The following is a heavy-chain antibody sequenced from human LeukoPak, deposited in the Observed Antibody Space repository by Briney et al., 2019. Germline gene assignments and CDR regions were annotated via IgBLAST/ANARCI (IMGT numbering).Heavy chain of an antibody. D-gene: IGHD4-23*01. V-gene: IGHV1-69*05. J-gene: IGHJ6*03. CDR2: IIPIFGTA. Sequence: SVKVSCKASGGTFSSYAISWVRQAPGQGLEWMGGIIPIFGTANYAQKFQGRVTITTDESTSTAYMGLSSLRSEDTAVYYCARNDYGGNSVLYYYYMDVWGKGTTVTVSS. CDR1: GGTFSSYA. CDR3: ARNDYGGNSVLYYYYMDV.